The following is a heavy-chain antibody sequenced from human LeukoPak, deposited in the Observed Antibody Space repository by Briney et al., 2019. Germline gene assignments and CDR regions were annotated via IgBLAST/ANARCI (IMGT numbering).Heavy chain of an antibody. V-gene: IGHV1-69*13. CDR3: ARERRGSSRPLDY. Sequence: ASVKVSCEGSGGTFSSYAISWVRQAPGQGLEWMGGIIPIFGTANYAQKFQGRVTITADESTSTAYMELSSLRSEDTAVYYCARERRGSSRPLDYWGQGTLVTVSS. D-gene: IGHD3-10*01. J-gene: IGHJ4*02. CDR2: IIPIFGTA. CDR1: GGTFSSYA.